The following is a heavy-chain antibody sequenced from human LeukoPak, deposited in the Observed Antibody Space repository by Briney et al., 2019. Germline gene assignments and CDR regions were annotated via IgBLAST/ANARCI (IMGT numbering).Heavy chain of an antibody. CDR2: IKQDGSER. J-gene: IGHJ4*02. CDR3: ASRAGKPGNTPWCFDY. V-gene: IGHV3-7*01. CDR1: GFTFSNYW. D-gene: IGHD1-7*01. Sequence: GGSLRLSCAASGFTFSNYWMTWVRQAPGKGPAWVANIKQDGSERNYVDSVKGRFTIARDNTKNSLYLQMTSLRGEDTAVYYCASRAGKPGNTPWCFDYWGQGALVTVSS.